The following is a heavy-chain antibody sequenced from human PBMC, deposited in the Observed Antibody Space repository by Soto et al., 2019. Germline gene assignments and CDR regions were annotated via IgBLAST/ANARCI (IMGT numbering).Heavy chain of an antibody. V-gene: IGHV3-13*01. CDR1: GFSFSSYD. CDR2: IGTAGDT. CDR3: TRGRGQEFDY. Sequence: GGSLRLSCAASGFSFSSYDMHWVRQPTGKGLEWVSAIGTAGDTLYPGSVRGRFTISRENAKNSLYLQMNSLGAEDTAVYYCTRGRGQEFDYWGQGTLVTVSS. J-gene: IGHJ4*02.